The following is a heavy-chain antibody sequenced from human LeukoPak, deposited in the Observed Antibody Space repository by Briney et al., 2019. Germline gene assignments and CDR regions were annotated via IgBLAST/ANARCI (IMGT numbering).Heavy chain of an antibody. J-gene: IGHJ4*02. V-gene: IGHV3-7*01. CDR3: ARGAMIVAY. D-gene: IGHD3-22*01. CDR2: IKQNGSEK. CDR1: GFTFSNYW. Sequence: GGSLRLSCAASGFTFSNYWRSWVRQTPGRGLEWVANIKQNGSEKNYVGSVKGRFTISRDNAKNSLYLQMNSLRAEDTAVYYCARGAMIVAYWGQGTLVTVSS.